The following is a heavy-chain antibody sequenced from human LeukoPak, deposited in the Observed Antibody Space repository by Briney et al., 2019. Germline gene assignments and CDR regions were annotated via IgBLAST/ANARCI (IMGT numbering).Heavy chain of an antibody. V-gene: IGHV3-9*01. CDR3: AKARTTVVTAGSYFDL. Sequence: GGSLRLSCAASGFTFDDYAMHWVRQAPGKGLEWVSGISWNSGSIGYADSVKGRFTISRDNAKNSLYLQMNSLRAEDTALYYCAKARTTVVTAGSYFDLWGRGTLVTVSS. D-gene: IGHD4-23*01. CDR2: ISWNSGSI. CDR1: GFTFDDYA. J-gene: IGHJ2*01.